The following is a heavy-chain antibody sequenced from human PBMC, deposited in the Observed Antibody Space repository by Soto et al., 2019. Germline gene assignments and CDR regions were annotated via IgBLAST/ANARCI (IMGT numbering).Heavy chain of an antibody. CDR1: GYTFTGYY. D-gene: IGHD5-12*01. J-gene: IGHJ3*02. CDR2: INPIFGTA. V-gene: IGHV1-69*06. Sequence: GASVKVSCKASGYTFTGYYMHWVRQAPGQGLEWMGWINPIFGTANYAQKFQGRVTITADKSTSTAYMELSSLRSEDTAVYYCARDREMATSTGDAFDIWGQGTMVTVSS. CDR3: ARDREMATSTGDAFDI.